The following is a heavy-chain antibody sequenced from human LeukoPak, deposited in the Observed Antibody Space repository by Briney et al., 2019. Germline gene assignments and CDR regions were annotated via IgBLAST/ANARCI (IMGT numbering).Heavy chain of an antibody. CDR1: GFTFSGYA. V-gene: IGHV3-30-3*01. Sequence: SGRSLRLSCAASGFTFSGYAMHWVRQAPGKGLEWVAVISYDGSNKYYADSVKGRFTISRDNSKNTLYLQMNSLRAEDTAVYYCARDRYSSSWYSSYYYYYGMDVWGQGTTVTVSS. CDR2: ISYDGSNK. CDR3: ARDRYSSSWYSSYYYYYGMDV. J-gene: IGHJ6*02. D-gene: IGHD6-13*01.